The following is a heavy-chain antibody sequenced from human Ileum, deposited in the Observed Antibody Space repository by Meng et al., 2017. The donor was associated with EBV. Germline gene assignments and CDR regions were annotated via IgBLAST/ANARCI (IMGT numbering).Heavy chain of an antibody. J-gene: IGHJ2*01. D-gene: IGHD3-22*01. Sequence: QVQLVQSGSELKKPXXLGRISCKPXGYTFTTYGMNWVRQAPGQGLEWMGWINTNTGNPTYAQGFTGRFVFSLDTSVSTAYLQICSLKAEDTAVYYCARGGPYPDSSGFHWYFDLWGRGTLVHVSS. CDR3: ARGGPYPDSSGFHWYFDL. V-gene: IGHV7-4-1*01. CDR2: INTNTGNP. CDR1: GYTFTTYG.